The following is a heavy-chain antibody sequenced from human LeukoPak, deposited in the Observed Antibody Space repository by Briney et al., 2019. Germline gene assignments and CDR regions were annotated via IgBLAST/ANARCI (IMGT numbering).Heavy chain of an antibody. J-gene: IGHJ4*02. Sequence: ASVKVSGKASGYTFTNYYMHWVRQAPGQGLEWMGIINPSVDNTNYAQKFQGRLTMTRDTSTSTVYMELSSLRSDDTAVYYCARAYYDSSGYSDYWGQGTLVTVSS. D-gene: IGHD3-22*01. CDR3: ARAYYDSSGYSDY. CDR2: INPSVDNT. CDR1: GYTFTNYY. V-gene: IGHV1-46*01.